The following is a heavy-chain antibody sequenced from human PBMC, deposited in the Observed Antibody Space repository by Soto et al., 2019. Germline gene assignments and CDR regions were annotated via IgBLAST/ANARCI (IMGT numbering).Heavy chain of an antibody. Sequence: SETLSLTCTVSGYSISSGYHWAWIRQPPGKGLEWLGSVHYSGNTYYNPSIKSRLTISVDKSKNQFSLSLSSVTAADTAVYYCARQDRVVAEGRWFDPSGQGTLLTLSS. CDR1: GYSISSGYH. J-gene: IGHJ5*02. CDR2: VHYSGNT. CDR3: ARQDRVVAEGRWFDP. D-gene: IGHD2-15*01. V-gene: IGHV4-38-2*02.